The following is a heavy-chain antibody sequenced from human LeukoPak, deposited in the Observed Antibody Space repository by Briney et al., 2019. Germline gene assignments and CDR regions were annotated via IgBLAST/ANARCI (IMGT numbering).Heavy chain of an antibody. CDR2: INHSGRT. CDR1: GGSFSGYY. V-gene: IGHV4-34*01. J-gene: IGHJ4*02. Sequence: SETLSLTCAVYGGSFSGYYWSWIRQPPGEGLEWIGEINHSGRTNYNLSLKCRVTISVDTSKNQFSLKLSSVTAADTAVYYCARVTGYYYDSQVFGYWGQGTLVTVSS. D-gene: IGHD3-22*01. CDR3: ARVTGYYYDSQVFGY.